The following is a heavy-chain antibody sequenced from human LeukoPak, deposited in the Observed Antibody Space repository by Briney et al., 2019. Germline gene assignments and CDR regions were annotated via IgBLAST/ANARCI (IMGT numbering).Heavy chain of an antibody. CDR2: IYYSGST. CDR3: ARVGVPAAMGEAFDI. J-gene: IGHJ4*02. V-gene: IGHV4-39*07. D-gene: IGHD2-2*01. Sequence: SETLSLTCTVSGGSISSSSYYWGWIRQPPGKGLEWIGSIYYSGSTYYNPSLKSRVTISVDTSKNQFSLKLSSVTAADTAVYYCARVGVPAAMGEAFDIWGQGTLVTVSS. CDR1: GGSISSSSYY.